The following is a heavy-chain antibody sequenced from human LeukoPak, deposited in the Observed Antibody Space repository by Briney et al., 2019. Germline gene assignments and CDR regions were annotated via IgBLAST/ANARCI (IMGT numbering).Heavy chain of an antibody. V-gene: IGHV1-18*01. CDR1: GYTLTNNG. J-gene: IGHJ3*02. Sequence: ASVKVSCKPSGYTLTNNGITWVRQAPGQGLEWMGWISAYTGNTNYAQKLQGRVTMTTDTSTSTAYMELRSLRSDDTAVYYCAGYSYGHDAFDIWGQGTIVTVSS. CDR2: ISAYTGNT. D-gene: IGHD5-18*01. CDR3: AGYSYGHDAFDI.